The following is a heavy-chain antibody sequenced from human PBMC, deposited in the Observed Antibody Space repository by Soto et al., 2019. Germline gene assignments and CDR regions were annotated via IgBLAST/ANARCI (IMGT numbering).Heavy chain of an antibody. V-gene: IGHV4-59*08. Sequence: QVQVQQSGPRLVKPSETLSLTCTVSSGPTRSHNWGWIRQSPGRGLEWIGYVYYTGGTSYNPSLNSRVTISADTSTNHISLTLSSVTAADTAIYYCVRQGIGYLHGLVDVWGQGTAVSVSS. CDR2: VYYTGGT. J-gene: IGHJ6*02. CDR1: SGPTRSHN. D-gene: IGHD6-25*01. CDR3: VRQGIGYLHGLVDV.